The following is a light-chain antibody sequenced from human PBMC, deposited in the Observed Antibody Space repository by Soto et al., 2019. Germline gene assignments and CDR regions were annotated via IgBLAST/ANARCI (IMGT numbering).Light chain of an antibody. CDR2: WAS. J-gene: IGKJ1*01. V-gene: IGKV4-1*01. CDR1: QSVLHSPNNKNY. CDR3: QQYYTNSWS. Sequence: DIVMTQSPDSLAVSLGERATINCKSSQSVLHSPNNKNYLAWYQHKPGQSPKMLIYWASFRESGVPDRFSCSGSGTDFTLTISSLQSEDVAVYYCQQYYTNSWSFGQGTKVEIK.